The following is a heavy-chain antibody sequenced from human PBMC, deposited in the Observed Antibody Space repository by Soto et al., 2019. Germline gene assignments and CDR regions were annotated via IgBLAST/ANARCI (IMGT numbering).Heavy chain of an antibody. D-gene: IGHD2-15*01. CDR3: ARVRYCSGGSCLDNWFDP. V-gene: IGHV4-59*01. CDR2: IYYSGST. CDR1: GGSISSYY. J-gene: IGHJ5*02. Sequence: SETLSLTCTVSGGSISSYYWSWIRQPPGKGLEWIGYIYYSGSTNYNPSLKSRVTTSVDTSKNQFSLKLSSVTAADTAVYYCARVRYCSGGSCLDNWFDPWGQGTLVTVSS.